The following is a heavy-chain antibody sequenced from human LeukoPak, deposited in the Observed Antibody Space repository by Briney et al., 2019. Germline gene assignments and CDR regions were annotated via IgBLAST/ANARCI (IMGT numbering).Heavy chain of an antibody. D-gene: IGHD3-22*01. CDR1: GFSFSSYW. CDR2: ITGSGGNT. Sequence: RSGGSLRLSCAASGFSFSSYWMSWVRQTPGKRLEWVSAITGSGGNTYYVDSVKGRFTISRDNSKNTLYLQMNSLRAEDTAVYYCAKGGDSSGYYKSHYYYYYMDVWGKGTTVTISS. J-gene: IGHJ6*03. CDR3: AKGGDSSGYYKSHYYYYYMDV. V-gene: IGHV3-23*01.